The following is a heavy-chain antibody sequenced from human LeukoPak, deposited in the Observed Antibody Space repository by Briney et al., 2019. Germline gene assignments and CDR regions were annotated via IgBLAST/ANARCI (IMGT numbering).Heavy chain of an antibody. J-gene: IGHJ5*02. CDR3: ARVPPSGHISA. V-gene: IGHV3-7*04. Sequence: GGSLRLSCRGSGFTFGDYALTWVRQAPGKGLEWVASIKQDGSENHYVDSVKGRFTISRDNAKNSLFLQVNSLRAEDTAMYYCARVPPSGHISAWGQGTLVTVSS. D-gene: IGHD6-19*01. CDR2: IKQDGSEN. CDR1: GFTFGDYA.